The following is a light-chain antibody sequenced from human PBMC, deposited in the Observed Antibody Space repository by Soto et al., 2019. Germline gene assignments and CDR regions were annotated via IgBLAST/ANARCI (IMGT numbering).Light chain of an antibody. CDR3: QQYGNSPIT. CDR1: QSISVTY. CDR2: TTS. Sequence: EIVLTQSPGTLSLSPGERATLSCRASQSISVTYLAWYQQKPGQAPRLLIYTTSIRATGIPDRFSGIGSWTDVTLTISRLEPEDLAVYDCQQYGNSPITFGQGTRLEIK. V-gene: IGKV3-20*01. J-gene: IGKJ5*01.